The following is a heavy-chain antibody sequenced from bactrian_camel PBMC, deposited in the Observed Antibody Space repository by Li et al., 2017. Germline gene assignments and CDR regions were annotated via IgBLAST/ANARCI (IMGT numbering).Heavy chain of an antibody. CDR2: ILSGAKST. CDR1: GDAYKSRC. D-gene: IGHD1*01. J-gene: IGHJ4*01. CDR3: AAGREAFRDACDRH. V-gene: IGHV3S40*01. Sequence: VESGGGSVQAGGSLRLSCVVSGDAYKSRCMGWFRQAPGKEREGLAAILSGAKSTIYAASVKGRFTISQDNTKKMVYLQMNSLSPEDTAIYYCAAGREAFRDACDRHWGQGTQ.